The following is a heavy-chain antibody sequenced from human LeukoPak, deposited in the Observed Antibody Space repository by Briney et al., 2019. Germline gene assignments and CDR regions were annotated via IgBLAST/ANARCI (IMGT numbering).Heavy chain of an antibody. CDR3: ARGGGSYFDS. J-gene: IGHJ4*02. CDR1: RFTFSTFG. V-gene: IGHV3-30*03. D-gene: IGHD3-16*01. Sequence: PGGSLRLSCAASRFTFSTFGMHWVRQAPGQELEWVAVISDDGSKIYYLDSVKGRFTISRDNSKNTLYLQMNSLRLDDTAVYYCARGGGSYFDSWGQGTLVTVSS. CDR2: ISDDGSKI.